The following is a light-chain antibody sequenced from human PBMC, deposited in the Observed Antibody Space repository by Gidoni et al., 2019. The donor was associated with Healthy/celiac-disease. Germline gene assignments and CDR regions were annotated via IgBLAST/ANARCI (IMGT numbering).Light chain of an antibody. J-gene: IGKJ4*01. Sequence: EIVLTQSPTTLSLSPGERATLSFRASQSVSSYLDWYQQKPGQAPRLLIYAASNRATGIPARFSGSGSGTDFTLTISSLEPEDVAVYYCQQRSNWPPTFGGGTKVEIK. V-gene: IGKV3-11*01. CDR1: QSVSSY. CDR3: QQRSNWPPT. CDR2: AAS.